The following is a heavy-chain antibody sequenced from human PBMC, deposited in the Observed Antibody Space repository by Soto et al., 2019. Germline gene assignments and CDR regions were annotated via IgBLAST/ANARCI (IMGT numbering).Heavy chain of an antibody. CDR3: ARDVGIAAAGPFDY. D-gene: IGHD6-13*01. CDR2: INAGNGNI. Sequence: GASVKVSCKASGYTFTSYAMHWVRQAPGQRLEWMGWINAGNGNIKYSQKFQGRVTITRDTSASTAYMELSSLRSEDTAVYYCARDVGIAAAGPFDYWGQGTLVTVSS. V-gene: IGHV1-3*01. J-gene: IGHJ4*02. CDR1: GYTFTSYA.